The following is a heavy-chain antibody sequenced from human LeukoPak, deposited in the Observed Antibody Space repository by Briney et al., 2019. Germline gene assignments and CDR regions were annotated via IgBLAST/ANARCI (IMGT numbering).Heavy chain of an antibody. CDR2: IYYSGSAGST. Sequence: PSETLSLTCSVSGDSINSGVSYWALIRQPPGQGLEWIVAIYYSGSAGSTYYNPPLKSRVTISVDTSKNQFSLNLSSVTAADTAIYYCARHLYDKTGRPLDSWGQGTLVTVSS. CDR3: ARHLYDKTGRPLDS. V-gene: IGHV4-39*01. CDR1: GDSINSGVSY. J-gene: IGHJ4*02. D-gene: IGHD3-9*01.